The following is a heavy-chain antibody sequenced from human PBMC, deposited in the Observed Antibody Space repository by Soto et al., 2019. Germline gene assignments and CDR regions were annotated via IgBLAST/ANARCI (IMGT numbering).Heavy chain of an antibody. J-gene: IGHJ4*02. V-gene: IGHV3-23*01. CDR3: AKVLMGILRGNFDH. CDR1: GFTFSNYA. Sequence: PGGSLRLSCAASGFTFSNYAMSWVRQAPGKGLEWVSGITGSGDKTYYADSVKGRFTISRDNSENTLYLQMNSLRVEDTAEYYCAKVLMGILRGNFDHWGQGTQVTVSS. D-gene: IGHD3-10*01. CDR2: ITGSGDKT.